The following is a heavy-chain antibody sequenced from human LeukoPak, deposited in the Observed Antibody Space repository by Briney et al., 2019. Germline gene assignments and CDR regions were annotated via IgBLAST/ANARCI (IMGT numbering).Heavy chain of an antibody. J-gene: IGHJ4*02. CDR1: GGTFSSYA. V-gene: IGHV1-69*13. CDR2: IIPIFGTA. Sequence: SVKVSCKASGGTFSSYAISWVRQAPGQGLEWMGGIIPIFGTANYAQKFQGRVTITADESTSTAYMELSSLRSEDTAVYYCARVEYISGYSHVYWGQGTLVTVSS. D-gene: IGHD3-22*01. CDR3: ARVEYISGYSHVY.